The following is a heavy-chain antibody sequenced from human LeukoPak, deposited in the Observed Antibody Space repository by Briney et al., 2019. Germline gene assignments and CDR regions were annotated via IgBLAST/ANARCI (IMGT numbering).Heavy chain of an antibody. CDR2: IYFSGST. CDR3: ARVTSGLDY. CDR1: GGSIRSYY. V-gene: IGHV4-59*01. D-gene: IGHD3-10*01. J-gene: IGHJ4*02. Sequence: SETLSLTCTVSGGSIRSYYWSWIRQPPGKGLEWIGFIYFSGSTNYNPSLKSRVTISVDTSKNQFFLKLSSVTAADTAVYYCARVTSGLDYWGQGTLVTVSS.